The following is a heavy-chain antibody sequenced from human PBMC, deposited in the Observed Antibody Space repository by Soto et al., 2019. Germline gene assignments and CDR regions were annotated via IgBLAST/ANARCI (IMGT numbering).Heavy chain of an antibody. CDR2: IYYSGST. D-gene: IGHD1-26*01. CDR3: ARLRENYYYMDA. CDR1: GGSISSSSYY. Sequence: SETLSLTCTVSGGSISSSSYYWGWIRQPPGKGLEWIGSIYYSGSTYYNPSLKSRVTISVDTSKNQFSLKLSSVTAADTAVYYCARLRENYYYMDAWGKGTTVTVSS. J-gene: IGHJ6*03. V-gene: IGHV4-39*01.